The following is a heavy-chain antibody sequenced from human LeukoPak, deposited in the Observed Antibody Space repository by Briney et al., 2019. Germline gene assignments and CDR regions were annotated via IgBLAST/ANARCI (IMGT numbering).Heavy chain of an antibody. CDR2: ISGSGGST. V-gene: IGHV3-23*01. Sequence: GGSLRLSCAASGFTISSYAMSWVRQAPGKGLEWVLAISGSGGSTYYADSVKGRFTISRDNSKNTLYLQMNSLRAEDTAVYYCAKDSGWYFDYWGQGTLVTVSS. CDR3: AKDSGWYFDY. J-gene: IGHJ4*02. CDR1: GFTISSYA. D-gene: IGHD6-19*01.